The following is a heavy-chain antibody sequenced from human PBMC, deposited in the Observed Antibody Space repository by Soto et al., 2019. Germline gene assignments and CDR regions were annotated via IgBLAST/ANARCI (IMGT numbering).Heavy chain of an antibody. CDR2: INAGNGNT. V-gene: IGHV1-3*01. CDR1: GYTFTSYA. CDR3: ARVPGYYDFWSGNNWFDP. J-gene: IGHJ5*02. Sequence: GASVKVSCKASGYTFTSYAMHWVRQAPGQRLEWMGWINAGNGNTKYSQRFQGRVTITRDTSASTAYMELSSLRSEDTAVYYCARVPGYYDFWSGNNWFDPWGQGTLVTVSS. D-gene: IGHD3-3*01.